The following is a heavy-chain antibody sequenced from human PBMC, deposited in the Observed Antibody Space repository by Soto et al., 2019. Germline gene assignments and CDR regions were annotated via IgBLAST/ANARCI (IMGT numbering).Heavy chain of an antibody. J-gene: IGHJ4*02. CDR1: GYTFTSYS. CDR2: INAGNGNT. D-gene: IGHD2-21*01. Sequence: ASVKVSCKASGYTFTSYSMHWVRQAPGQRLEWMGWINAGNGNTKYSQKFQGRVTLTRDTSASIAYMELSSLRSEDTAVYYCARDVVGAGDYWGQGDLVTVSS. V-gene: IGHV1-3*01. CDR3: ARDVVGAGDY.